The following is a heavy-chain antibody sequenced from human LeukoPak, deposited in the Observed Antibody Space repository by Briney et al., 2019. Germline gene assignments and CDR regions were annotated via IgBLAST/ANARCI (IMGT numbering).Heavy chain of an antibody. CDR1: GGSFSGYY. J-gene: IGHJ4*02. CDR2: INHSGST. Sequence: PSETLSLTCAVYGGSFSGYYWSWIRQPPGKGLEWTGEINHSGSTNYNPSLKSRVTISVDTSKNQFSLKLSSVTAADTAVYYCARHQQLLWFGELLYRPFDYWGQGTLVTVSS. D-gene: IGHD3-10*01. CDR3: ARHQQLLWFGELLYRPFDY. V-gene: IGHV4-34*01.